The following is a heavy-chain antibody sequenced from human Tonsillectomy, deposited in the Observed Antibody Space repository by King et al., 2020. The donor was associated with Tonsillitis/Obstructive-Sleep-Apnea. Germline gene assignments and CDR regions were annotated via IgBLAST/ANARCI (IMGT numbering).Heavy chain of an antibody. CDR2: IYSGGRT. Sequence: VQLVESGGGLVRPGGSLRLSCAASGFTVSSNYMTWVRQAPGKGLEWVSVIYSGGRTYYADSVKGRFTISRDNSKNTLYLQMNSLRAEDTAVYYCATSSIIFDYWGQGTWSPSPQ. V-gene: IGHV3-66*01. D-gene: IGHD1-14*01. CDR3: ATSSIIFDY. J-gene: IGHJ4*02. CDR1: GFTVSSNY.